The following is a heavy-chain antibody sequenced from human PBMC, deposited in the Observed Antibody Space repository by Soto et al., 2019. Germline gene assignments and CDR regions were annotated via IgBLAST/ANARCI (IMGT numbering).Heavy chain of an antibody. J-gene: IGHJ6*03. CDR2: IWYDGSNK. CDR1: GFTFSSYG. D-gene: IGHD3-10*01. CDR3: ARDNLWFGELMYYYYMDV. V-gene: IGHV3-33*01. Sequence: GGSLRLSCAASGFTFSSYGMHWVRQAPGKGLEWVAVIWYDGSNKYYADSVKGRFTISRDNSKNTLYLQMNSLRAEDTAVYYCARDNLWFGELMYYYYMDVWGKGTTVTVSS.